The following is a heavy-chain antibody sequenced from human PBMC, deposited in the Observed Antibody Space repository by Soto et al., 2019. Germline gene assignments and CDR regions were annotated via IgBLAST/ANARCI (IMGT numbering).Heavy chain of an antibody. CDR2: ISAYNGNT. J-gene: IGHJ5*02. CDR1: GYTFTSYG. CDR3: ARDAVPIFGVVIISNWFDP. V-gene: IGHV1-18*01. Sequence: ASVKVSCKASGYTFTSYGISWVRQAPGQGLEWMGRISAYNGNTNYAQKLQGRVTMTTDTSTSTAYMELRSLRSDDTAAYYCARDAVPIFGVVIISNWFDPWGQGTLVTVSS. D-gene: IGHD3-3*01.